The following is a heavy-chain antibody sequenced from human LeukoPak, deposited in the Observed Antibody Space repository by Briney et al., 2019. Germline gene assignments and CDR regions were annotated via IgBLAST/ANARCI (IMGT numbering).Heavy chain of an antibody. CDR1: GFTVSSNY. Sequence: GGSLRLSCAASGFTVSSNYMNWVRQAPGKGLEWVSVIFSGGSTYYADSVKGRFTISRDNAKNSLYLQINSLRAEDTAVYYCARSYSSSRGTFDYWGQGTLVSVFS. CDR2: IFSGGST. CDR3: ARSYSSSRGTFDY. D-gene: IGHD6-6*01. J-gene: IGHJ4*02. V-gene: IGHV3-53*01.